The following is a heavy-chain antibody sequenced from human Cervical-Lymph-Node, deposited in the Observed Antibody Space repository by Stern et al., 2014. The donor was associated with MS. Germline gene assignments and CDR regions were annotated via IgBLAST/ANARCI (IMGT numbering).Heavy chain of an antibody. J-gene: IGHJ4*02. CDR3: ARARAPGYYDILTRYSGVLPIDY. D-gene: IGHD3-9*01. CDR2: VNPNGGGT. Sequence: VQLVESGAEVTKPGASVKVSCKTSGYIFIDYYMHWVRQAPGQGFEWMGRVNPNGGGTNYAQKFQGRVTMTSDTSISTVYMELRRLRSDDTAVYYCARARAPGYYDILTRYSGVLPIDYWGQGALVTVSS. V-gene: IGHV1-2*06. CDR1: GYIFIDYY.